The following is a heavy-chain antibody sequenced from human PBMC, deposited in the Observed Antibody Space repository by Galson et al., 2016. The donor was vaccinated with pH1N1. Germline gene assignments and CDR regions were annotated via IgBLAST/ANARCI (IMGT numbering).Heavy chain of an antibody. V-gene: IGHV3-48*03. D-gene: IGHD3-9*01. CDR2: ISSGGNTM. Sequence: SLRLSCAVSGFTFDSHEMNWVRQAPGKGLEWVASISSGGNTMFYADSVKGRFIISRDNAKNSLYLQMNSLRVEDTAVYYCARAYYDPLTRFSGAFDYWGQGTLVTVPS. CDR1: GFTFDSHE. CDR3: ARAYYDPLTRFSGAFDY. J-gene: IGHJ4*02.